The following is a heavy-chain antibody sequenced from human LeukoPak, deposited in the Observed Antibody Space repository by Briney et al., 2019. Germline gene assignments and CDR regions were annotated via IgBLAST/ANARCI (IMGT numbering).Heavy chain of an antibody. D-gene: IGHD2-2*01. CDR3: ASTCWNRTRCPNYYFDY. V-gene: IGHV3-21*01. CDR2: ISSSSSYI. J-gene: IGHJ4*02. Sequence: GGSLRLSCAASGFTFSSYSMNWVRQAPGKGLEWVSSISSSSSYIFYADSVKGRFTISRDNAKNSLYLQMNSLRAEDTAVYYCASTCWNRTRCPNYYFDYWGQGALVTVSS. CDR1: GFTFSSYS.